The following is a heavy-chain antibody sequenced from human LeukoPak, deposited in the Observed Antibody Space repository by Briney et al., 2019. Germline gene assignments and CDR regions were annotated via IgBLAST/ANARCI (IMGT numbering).Heavy chain of an antibody. Sequence: GGSLRLSCAASGFTFSDYYMSWIRQAPGKGLEWVSYISSSGSTIYYADSVNGRFTISRDNAKNSLYLQMNSLRAEDTAVYYCARDLSLVTIFGVVIDKYFDYWGQGTLVTVSS. J-gene: IGHJ4*02. CDR3: ARDLSLVTIFGVVIDKYFDY. CDR2: ISSSGSTI. CDR1: GFTFSDYY. D-gene: IGHD3-3*01. V-gene: IGHV3-11*04.